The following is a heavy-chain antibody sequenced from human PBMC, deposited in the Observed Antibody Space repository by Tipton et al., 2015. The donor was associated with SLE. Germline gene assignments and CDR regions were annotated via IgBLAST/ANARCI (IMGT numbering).Heavy chain of an antibody. Sequence: QSRPEVKKPGSSVKLSCRASGGTSTNFQLVRQAPGQGLEWMGGINLILGTSNYAPKFQGRVTITADESTHTAYIEVNSLRFEDTAVYYCARGPRGAYTDFWGQGTLVTVSS. V-gene: IGHV1-69*16. D-gene: IGHD2-15*01. CDR3: ARGPRGAYTDF. CDR1: GGTSTNF. CDR2: INLILGTS. J-gene: IGHJ4*02.